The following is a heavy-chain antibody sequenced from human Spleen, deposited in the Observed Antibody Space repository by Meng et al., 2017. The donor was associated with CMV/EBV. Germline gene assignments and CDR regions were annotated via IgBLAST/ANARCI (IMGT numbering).Heavy chain of an antibody. Sequence: GESLKISCAASGFFFGSFWMTWVRQAPGKGLEWVAFIRYDGSNEYYGDSVQGRLTISRDNSKNTLYLQMNSLRADDTALYYCAKDSGGEGDMDVWGQGTTVTVSS. CDR3: AKDSGGEGDMDV. D-gene: IGHD3-10*01. J-gene: IGHJ6*02. CDR1: GFFFGSFW. CDR2: IRYDGSNE. V-gene: IGHV3-30*02.